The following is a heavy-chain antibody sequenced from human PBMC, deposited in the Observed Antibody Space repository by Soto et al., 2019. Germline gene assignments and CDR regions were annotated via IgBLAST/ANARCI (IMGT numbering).Heavy chain of an antibody. CDR3: AREPGYSSSWYGDWFDP. V-gene: IGHV4-30-4*01. D-gene: IGHD6-13*01. CDR2: IYYSGST. CDR1: GGSISGGGYY. Sequence: SETLSLTCTVSGGSISGGGYYWSGIRQPPGKGLEWIGYIYYSGSTYYNPSLKSRVTISVDTSKNQFSLKLSSVTAADTAVYYCAREPGYSSSWYGDWFDPWGQGTLVTVSS. J-gene: IGHJ5*02.